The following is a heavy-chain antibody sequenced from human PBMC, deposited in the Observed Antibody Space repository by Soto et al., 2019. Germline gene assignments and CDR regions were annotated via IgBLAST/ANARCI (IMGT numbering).Heavy chain of an antibody. Sequence: LSLTCTVSGGSISSGDYYWSWIRQPPGKGLEWIGYIYYSGSTYYNPSLKSRVTISVDTSKNQFSLKLSSVTAADTAVYYCASFFWSGYSSDYWGHGTLVTVSS. D-gene: IGHD3-3*01. CDR2: IYYSGST. J-gene: IGHJ4*01. V-gene: IGHV4-30-4*01. CDR3: ASFFWSGYSSDY. CDR1: GGSISSGDYY.